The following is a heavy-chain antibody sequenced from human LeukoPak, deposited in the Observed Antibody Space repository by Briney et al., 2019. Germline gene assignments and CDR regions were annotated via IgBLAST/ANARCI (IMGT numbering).Heavy chain of an antibody. J-gene: IGHJ5*02. V-gene: IGHV4-59*01. Sequence: SETLSLTCTVPGGSISSYYWSWIRQPPGKGLEWNGYIYYSGSTNYNPSLKSRVTISVDTSKNQFSLKLSSVTAADTAVYYCARGPYGSGSYYNLNWFDPWGQGTLVTVSS. CDR3: ARGPYGSGSYYNLNWFDP. D-gene: IGHD3-10*01. CDR2: IYYSGST. CDR1: GGSISSYY.